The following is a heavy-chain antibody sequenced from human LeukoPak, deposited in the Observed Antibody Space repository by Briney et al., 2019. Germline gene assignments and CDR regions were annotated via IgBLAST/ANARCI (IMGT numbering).Heavy chain of an antibody. V-gene: IGHV3-13*01. CDR3: ARGHRDNRAFYGMDV. CDR2: IGTGGDT. CDR1: GSTFNNYD. D-gene: IGHD1-1*01. J-gene: IGHJ6*02. Sequence: GGSLRLSCAASGSTFNNYDMHWVRQVTGKGLEWVSVIGTGGDTYYPGSVKGRFTISRENAKNSSYLQMNSLRAGDTAVYYCARGHRDNRAFYGMDVWGQGTTVTVSS.